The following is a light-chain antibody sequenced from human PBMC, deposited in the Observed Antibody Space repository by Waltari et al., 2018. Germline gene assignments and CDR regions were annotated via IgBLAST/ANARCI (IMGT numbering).Light chain of an antibody. Sequence: QSALTQPRSVSGSPGQSVTISCTGTSRDVGGYNYVSWYQQHPGKVPKLLIFDVSTRPSGVPNRFPGSKSGNTASLTISGLLAEDEADYYCCSYAGSYTLIFGGGTKMTVL. J-gene: IGLJ2*01. V-gene: IGLV2-11*01. CDR3: CSYAGSYTLI. CDR2: DVS. CDR1: SRDVGGYNY.